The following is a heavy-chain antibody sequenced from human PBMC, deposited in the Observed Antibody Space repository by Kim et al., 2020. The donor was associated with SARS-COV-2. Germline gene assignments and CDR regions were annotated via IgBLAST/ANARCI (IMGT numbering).Heavy chain of an antibody. V-gene: IGHV1-18*01. CDR1: GYTFTSYG. D-gene: IGHD1-26*01. CDR2: ISAYNGNT. Sequence: ASVKVSCKASGYTFTSYGISWVRQAPGQGLEWMGWISAYNGNTNYAQKLQGRVTMTTDTSTSTAYMELRSLRSDNTAVYYCARDGVGRYTGSPCCYWGHGTLVTVSS. J-gene: IGHJ4*01. CDR3: ARDGVGRYTGSPCCY.